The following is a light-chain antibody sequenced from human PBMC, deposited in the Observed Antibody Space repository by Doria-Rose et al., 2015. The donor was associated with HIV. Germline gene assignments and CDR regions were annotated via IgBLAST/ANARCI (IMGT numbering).Light chain of an antibody. CDR3: HQYGTSWT. V-gene: IGKV3-20*01. CDR2: DGS. J-gene: IGKJ1*01. CDR1: QSFSSTY. Sequence: IVLTQSPGTLSLSPGERATLSCTASQSFSSTYLAWYQRKPGQAPSLLIYDGSTRATGIPDRFSASGSGTDFTLTINRLEPEDFALYYCHQYGTSWTFGQGTKVEI.